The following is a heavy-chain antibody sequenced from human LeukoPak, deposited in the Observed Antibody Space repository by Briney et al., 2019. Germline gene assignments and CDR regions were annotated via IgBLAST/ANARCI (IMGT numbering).Heavy chain of an antibody. J-gene: IGHJ4*02. CDR3: ARDRAAAAGTDIGY. CDR2: INAGNGNT. Sequence: ASVKVSCKASGYTFTSYAMHWVRQAPGQRLEWMGWINAGNGNTKYSQKFQGRVTITRDTSASTAYMELSSLRSEDTAVYYCARDRAAAAGTDIGYWGQGTLVTVSS. V-gene: IGHV1-3*01. CDR1: GYTFTSYA. D-gene: IGHD6-13*01.